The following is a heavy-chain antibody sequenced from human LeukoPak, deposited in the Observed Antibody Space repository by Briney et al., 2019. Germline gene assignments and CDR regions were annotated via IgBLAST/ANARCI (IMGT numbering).Heavy chain of an antibody. CDR2: IYYSGST. CDR1: GGSISSSSYF. V-gene: IGHV4-39*07. D-gene: IGHD4-11*01. Sequence: SETLSLTCTVSGGSISSSSYFWGWICQPPGKGLEWIGSIYYSGSTYYNPSLKSRVTISVDTSKNQFSLKLSSVTAADTAVYYCASATTTQVDNWGQGTLVTVSS. J-gene: IGHJ4*02. CDR3: ASATTTQVDN.